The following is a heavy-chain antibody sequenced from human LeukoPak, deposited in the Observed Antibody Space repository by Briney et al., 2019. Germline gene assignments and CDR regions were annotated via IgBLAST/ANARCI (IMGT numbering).Heavy chain of an antibody. CDR3: VREAGPLD. CDR1: GYTFTGYY. CDR2: VNPNTGGT. J-gene: IGHJ4*02. V-gene: IGHV1-2*02. Sequence: ASVKISCRASGYTFTGYYINWVRQAPGQAPEWVGWVNPNTGGTRYAQKFQGRVTMTRDTSITTAFMELRGLTFDDTAVFYCVREAGPLDWGQGTLVTVSS.